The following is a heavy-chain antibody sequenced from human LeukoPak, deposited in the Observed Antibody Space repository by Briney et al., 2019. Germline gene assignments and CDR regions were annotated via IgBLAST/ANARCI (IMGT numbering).Heavy chain of an antibody. J-gene: IGHJ5*02. V-gene: IGHV4-39*07. CDR1: GSYISSSSYS. CDR2: IYTSGST. Sequence: PSETLSLTCTVSGSYISSSSYSWGWIRQPPGKGLEWIGRIYTSGSTNYNPSLKSRVTISLDTSKNQFSLKLSSVTAADTAVYYCARERAYYDILPRWFDPWGQGTLVTVSS. CDR3: ARERAYYDILPRWFDP. D-gene: IGHD3-9*01.